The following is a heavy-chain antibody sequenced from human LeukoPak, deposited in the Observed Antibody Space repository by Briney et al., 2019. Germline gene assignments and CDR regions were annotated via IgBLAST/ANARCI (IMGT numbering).Heavy chain of an antibody. CDR3: ARATDSSGWSEDAFDI. D-gene: IGHD6-19*01. V-gene: IGHV3-21*01. J-gene: IGHJ3*02. CDR2: ISSSSSYI. CDR1: GFTFSSYS. Sequence: GGSLRLSCAASGFTFSSYSMNWVRQAPGKGLEWVSSISSSSSYIYYADSVKGRFTISRDNAKNSLYLQMNSLRAEDTAVYYCARATDSSGWSEDAFDIWGQGTMVTVSS.